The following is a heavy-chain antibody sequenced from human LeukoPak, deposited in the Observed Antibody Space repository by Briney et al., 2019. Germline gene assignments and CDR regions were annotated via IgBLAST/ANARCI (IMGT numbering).Heavy chain of an antibody. CDR3: ARDSGRFDVFDI. J-gene: IGHJ3*02. CDR1: GFTVSTNY. Sequence: GGSLRLSCAASGFTVSTNYMSWVRQAPGKGLEWVSVIYSDGRTYYADSVKGRFTISRDNSKNTLYLQMNSLRAEDTAVYYCARDSGRFDVFDIWGQSIMDTVSS. D-gene: IGHD3-10*01. V-gene: IGHV3-53*01. CDR2: IYSDGRT.